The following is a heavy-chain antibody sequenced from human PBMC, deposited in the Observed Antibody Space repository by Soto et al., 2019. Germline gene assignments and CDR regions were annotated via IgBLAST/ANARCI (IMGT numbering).Heavy chain of an antibody. J-gene: IGHJ4*02. V-gene: IGHV4-30-4*01. CDR2: IYYSGRT. CDR1: GGSSNSDAYY. CDR3: ARGRRHSTDYFDD. Sequence: SETLSLTCAVSGGSSNSDAYYWSWIRQRPGKGLEWIGHIYYSGRTYYAPSLESRLTISLDMSKNQFSLRLSSVNASDTAVYEGARGRRHSTDYFDDCGQATLVTVS.